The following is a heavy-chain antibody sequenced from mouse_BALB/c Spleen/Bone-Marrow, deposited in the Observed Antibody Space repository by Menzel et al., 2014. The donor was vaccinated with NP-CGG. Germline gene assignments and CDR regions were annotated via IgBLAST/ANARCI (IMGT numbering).Heavy chain of an antibody. Sequence: VQLPQSAPARSKPRSALKISCKASGYSFTGYTMNWVKQRHGKNLEWIGLINPYNGGTSYNQKFKGKATLTVDKSSSACCIELLSLTSEDSAVYYCARDGYVRVYAMYYWGQGTSVTVSS. D-gene: IGHD2-2*01. CDR1: GYSFTGYT. CDR3: ARDGYVRVYAMYY. J-gene: IGHJ4*01. V-gene: IGHV1-25*01. CDR2: INPYNGGT.